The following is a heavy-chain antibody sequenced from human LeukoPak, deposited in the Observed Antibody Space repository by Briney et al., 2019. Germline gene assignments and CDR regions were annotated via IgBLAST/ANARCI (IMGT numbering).Heavy chain of an antibody. CDR2: IQYDGSDE. Sequence: PGGSLRLSCVASEFTFSSYGMHWVRQAPGKGLEWVAFIQYDGSDEKYGDSVKGRFTISRDNSKNTLYLQMNSLRAEDTAVYYCARGANWGNDYWGQGTLVTVSS. CDR1: EFTFSSYG. V-gene: IGHV3-30*02. CDR3: ARGANWGNDY. J-gene: IGHJ4*02. D-gene: IGHD7-27*01.